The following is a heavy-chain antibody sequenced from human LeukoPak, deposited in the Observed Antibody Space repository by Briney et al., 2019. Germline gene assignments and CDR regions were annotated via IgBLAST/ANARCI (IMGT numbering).Heavy chain of an antibody. Sequence: ASVEVSCKASGYSFTSYDINWVRQATGQGPEWMGWMNPNSGNRGCAQKFQGRVTMTRNNSISTAYMELSSLSSEDTAVYYCARVTHYYYGMDVWGQGTTVIVSS. D-gene: IGHD1-14*01. J-gene: IGHJ6*02. CDR2: MNPNSGNR. CDR1: GYSFTSYD. V-gene: IGHV1-8*01. CDR3: ARVTHYYYGMDV.